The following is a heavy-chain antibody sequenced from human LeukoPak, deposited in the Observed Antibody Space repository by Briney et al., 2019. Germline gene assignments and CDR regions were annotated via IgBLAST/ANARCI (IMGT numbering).Heavy chain of an antibody. Sequence: ASVKVSCKPSGYTFTGYYMHGVRQAPGLGLEWMGWINPNRGDTNYAQKSQGRVSMTRDTHISTPYLEMSRMRSEDTGVYYCAREQDIGMVSALDYWGQGSLVTVSS. CDR3: AREQDIGMVSALDY. J-gene: IGHJ4*02. CDR1: GYTFTGYY. V-gene: IGHV1-2*02. CDR2: INPNRGDT. D-gene: IGHD5-18*01.